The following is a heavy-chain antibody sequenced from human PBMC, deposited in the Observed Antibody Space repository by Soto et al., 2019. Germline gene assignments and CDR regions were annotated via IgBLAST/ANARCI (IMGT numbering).Heavy chain of an antibody. CDR3: AKDKSITIFGVAKNTGY. V-gene: IGHV3-23*01. CDR1: GGTSGSYG. J-gene: IGHJ4*02. Sequence: SQRLWCRVAGGTSGSYGVRRVRQAPRKGLEWVSAISGSGGSTYYADSVKGRFTISRDNSKNTLYLQMNSLRAEDTAVYYCAKDKSITIFGVAKNTGYWGQGTLVTVSS. CDR2: ISGSGGST. D-gene: IGHD3-3*01.